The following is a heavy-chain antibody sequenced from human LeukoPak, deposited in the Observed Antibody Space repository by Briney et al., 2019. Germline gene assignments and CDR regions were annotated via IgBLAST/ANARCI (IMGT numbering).Heavy chain of an antibody. D-gene: IGHD2-2*02. CDR3: ARDQGHCSSTSCYTSCFDY. CDR1: GYTFTSYG. Sequence: ASVKVSCKASGYTFTSYGISWVRQAPGQGLEWMGWISAYNGNTNYAQKLQGRVTMTTDTSTSTAYMELRRLRSDDTAVYYCARDQGHCSSTSCYTSCFDYWGQGTLVTVSS. J-gene: IGHJ4*02. V-gene: IGHV1-18*01. CDR2: ISAYNGNT.